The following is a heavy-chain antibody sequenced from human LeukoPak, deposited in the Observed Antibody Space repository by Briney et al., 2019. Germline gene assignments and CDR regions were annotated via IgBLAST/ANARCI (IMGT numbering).Heavy chain of an antibody. V-gene: IGHV3-15*04. CDR3: TDFYYFWSGPH. J-gene: IGHJ4*02. Sequence: GSLRLSCIASGFTFSDACMSWVRQAPGKGLEWVARIESYSDGGTADYAAPVKGRFTISRDDAKNTLFLQMNSLKTEDSALYCSTDFYYFWSGPHWGQGSLVTVSS. D-gene: IGHD3-3*01. CDR1: GFTFSDAC. CDR2: IESYSDGGTA.